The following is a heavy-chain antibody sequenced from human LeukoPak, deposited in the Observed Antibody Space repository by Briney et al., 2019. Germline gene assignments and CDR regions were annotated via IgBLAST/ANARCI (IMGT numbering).Heavy chain of an antibody. CDR3: ARDGSLDSRDINWPDP. D-gene: IGHD3-22*01. V-gene: IGHV1-69*05. Sequence: SVKVSCKISGITFGNYAISWVLQAPGQGLEWMGRIIPISGTINYAQKFQGRVTMTTDESTRTADMELSSLRSEDTAVYYCARDGSLDSRDINWPDPWGQGTLVTVSS. CDR2: IIPISGTI. CDR1: GITFGNYA. J-gene: IGHJ5*02.